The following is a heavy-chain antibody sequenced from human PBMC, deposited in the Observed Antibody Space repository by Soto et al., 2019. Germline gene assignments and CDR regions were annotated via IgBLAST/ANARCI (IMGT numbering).Heavy chain of an antibody. CDR2: IYYSGST. CDR1: GGSISSGGYY. Sequence: SETLSLTCTVSGGSISSGGYYWSWIRQHPGKGLEWIGYIYYSGSTYYNPSLKSRVTISVDTSKNQFSLKLSSVTAADTTVYYCARSPTIVVVPAAMGGDWFDPWGQGTLVTVSS. D-gene: IGHD2-2*01. CDR3: ARSPTIVVVPAAMGGDWFDP. V-gene: IGHV4-31*03. J-gene: IGHJ5*02.